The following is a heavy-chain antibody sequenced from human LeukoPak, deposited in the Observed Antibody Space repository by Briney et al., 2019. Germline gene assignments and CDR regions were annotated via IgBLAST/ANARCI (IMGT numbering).Heavy chain of an antibody. CDR1: GGSLSGYY. V-gene: IGHV4-59*01. D-gene: IGHD1-26*01. J-gene: IGHJ4*02. CDR2: IYYSGST. CDR3: ARDGGATAFFDY. Sequence: PSETLSLTCTVSGGSLSGYYWSWVRQPPGKGLEWIGYIYYSGSTNYNPSLKSRVTISVDTSKNQFSLKLSSVSAADTAVYYCARDGGATAFFDYWGQGTLVTVSS.